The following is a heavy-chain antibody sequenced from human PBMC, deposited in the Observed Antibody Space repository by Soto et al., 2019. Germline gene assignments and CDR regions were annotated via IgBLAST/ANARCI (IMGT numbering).Heavy chain of an antibody. J-gene: IGHJ4*02. Sequence: GGSLRLSCAASGFTFSSYSMNWVRQAPGKGLEWVSSISSSSSYIYYADSVKGRFTISRDNAKNSLYLQMNSLRAEDTAVYYCAREGLSEGGWESGYATRWVDYWGQGTLVTVSS. CDR3: AREGLSEGGWESGYATRWVDY. V-gene: IGHV3-21*01. D-gene: IGHD5-12*01. CDR2: ISSSSSYI. CDR1: GFTFSSYS.